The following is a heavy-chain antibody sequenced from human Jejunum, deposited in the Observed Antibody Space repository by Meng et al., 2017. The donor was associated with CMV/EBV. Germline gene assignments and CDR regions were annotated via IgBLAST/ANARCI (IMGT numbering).Heavy chain of an antibody. D-gene: IGHD3-16*01. CDR2: IITSGST. CDR3: AKGYGNSFEY. J-gene: IGHJ4*02. Sequence: QGQLQESGPGVVKPSATLSLACTVSGGSFTTYYWSWIRQRAGKGLEWIGRIITSGSTNYNPSLRSRVIMSVDTSKNQFFLKLRSVTAADTAVYFCAKGYGNSFEYWGQGSLVTVSS. V-gene: IGHV4-4*07. CDR1: GGSFTTYY.